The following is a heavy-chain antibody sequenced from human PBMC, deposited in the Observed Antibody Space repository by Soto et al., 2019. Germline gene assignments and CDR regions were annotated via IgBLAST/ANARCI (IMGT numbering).Heavy chain of an antibody. CDR3: ARVGDSWGYALDY. Sequence: TLDLACTVSGGSISSGVYYWGWIRQHPGKGLEWIGYIYYSGSTYYNPSLKSRVTISVDTSKNQFSLKLSSVTAADTAVYYCARVGDSWGYALDYWGQGTLVTVSS. V-gene: IGHV4-31*03. J-gene: IGHJ4*02. CDR1: GGSISSGVYY. D-gene: IGHD2-15*01. CDR2: IYYSGST.